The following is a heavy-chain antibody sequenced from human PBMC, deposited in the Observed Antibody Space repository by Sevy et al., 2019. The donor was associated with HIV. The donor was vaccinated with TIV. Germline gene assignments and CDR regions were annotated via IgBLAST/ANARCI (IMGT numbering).Heavy chain of an antibody. D-gene: IGHD2-2*01. Sequence: ASVKVSCKTFGYTFKTYGISWVRQAPGQGLEWMGWISAYSGDTNFTQKFQGRDTMTTDTSTSTAYMELSSLRSDDTAVYFCARDKPQGVVIIPGSMWGGVDYWGQGTVVTVSS. V-gene: IGHV1-18*01. J-gene: IGHJ4*02. CDR2: ISAYSGDT. CDR1: GYTFKTYG. CDR3: ARDKPQGVVIIPGSMWGGVDY.